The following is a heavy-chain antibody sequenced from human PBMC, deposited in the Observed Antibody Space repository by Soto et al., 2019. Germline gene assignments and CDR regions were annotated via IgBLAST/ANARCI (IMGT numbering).Heavy chain of an antibody. CDR3: AKDISRQWLAPTAVDY. CDR1: GFTFSSYG. CDR2: ISYDGSNK. D-gene: IGHD6-19*01. J-gene: IGHJ4*02. V-gene: IGHV3-30*18. Sequence: PGGSLILSCAASGFTFSSYGMHWVRQAPGKGLEWVAVISYDGSNKYYADSVKGRFTISRDNSKNTLYLQMNSLRAEDTAVYYCAKDISRQWLAPTAVDYWGQGTLVTVSS.